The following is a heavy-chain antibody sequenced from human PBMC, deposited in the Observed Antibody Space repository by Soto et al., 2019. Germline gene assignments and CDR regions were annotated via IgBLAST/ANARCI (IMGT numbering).Heavy chain of an antibody. V-gene: IGHV4-31*03. Sequence: SETLSLTCTVSGGSISSGGYYWSWIRQHPGKGLEWIGDIYDRGSTYYNPSLKSRVTISVDTSKNQFSLKLSSVTAADTAVYYCAIGSGVFYYYGMDVWGQGTTVNVSS. D-gene: IGHD2-15*01. CDR2: IYDRGST. CDR3: AIGSGVFYYYGMDV. CDR1: GGSISSGGYY. J-gene: IGHJ6*02.